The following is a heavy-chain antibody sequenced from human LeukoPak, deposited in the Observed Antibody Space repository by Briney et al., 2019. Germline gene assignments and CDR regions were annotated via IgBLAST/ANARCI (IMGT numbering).Heavy chain of an antibody. D-gene: IGHD1-26*01. CDR1: GGSISSSKDY. CDR3: ARRTYSENYWKHFDS. V-gene: IGHV4-39*01. CDR2: IYYSENT. Sequence: SETLSLTCTVSGGSISSSKDYWGWLRQPPGTGLEWIGSIYYSENTYYNPSLKSRVSISVDTSKNQFTLKLSSVTAADTAVYYCARRTYSENYWKHFDSWGQGTLVTVSS. J-gene: IGHJ4*02.